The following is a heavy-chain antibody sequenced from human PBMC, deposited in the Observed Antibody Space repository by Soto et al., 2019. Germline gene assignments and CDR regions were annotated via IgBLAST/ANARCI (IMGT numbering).Heavy chain of an antibody. CDR1: GYTFTNYG. Sequence: LVQSGAEEKKPGASVKVSCKASGYTFTNYGIHWVRQAPGQGLEWMGWISGYNGKTKYAQNLQGRVTMTTDTSTRTAYMALGSLRSDDPAMYYCARDRWIVTTGVHWYFDLWGRGTLVTVSS. J-gene: IGHJ2*01. D-gene: IGHD1-1*01. V-gene: IGHV1-18*01. CDR3: ARDRWIVTTGVHWYFDL. CDR2: ISGYNGKT.